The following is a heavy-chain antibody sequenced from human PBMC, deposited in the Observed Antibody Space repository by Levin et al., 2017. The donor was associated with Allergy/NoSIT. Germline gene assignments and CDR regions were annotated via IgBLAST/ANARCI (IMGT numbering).Heavy chain of an antibody. D-gene: IGHD6-19*01. V-gene: IGHV3-30-3*01. J-gene: IGHJ6*02. Sequence: GGSLRLSCAASGFTFSSYAMHWVRQAPGKGLEWVAVISYDGSNKYYADSVKGRFTISRDNSKNTLYLQMNSLRAEDTAVYYCARASGWLSYYYYGMDVWGQGTTVTVSS. CDR1: GFTFSSYA. CDR3: ARASGWLSYYYYGMDV. CDR2: ISYDGSNK.